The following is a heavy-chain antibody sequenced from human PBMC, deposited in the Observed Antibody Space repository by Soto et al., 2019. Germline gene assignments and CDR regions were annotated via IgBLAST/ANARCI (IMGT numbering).Heavy chain of an antibody. Sequence: SETLSLTCAVYGGSFSGHYWSWIHQPPGKGLEWIGEINHSGSTNYNPSLKSRVTILVDTSKNQFSLKLSSVTAADTAVYYCARGNYYYGSGSDYYYYGMDVWGQGTTVT. D-gene: IGHD3-10*01. J-gene: IGHJ6*02. CDR2: INHSGST. CDR3: ARGNYYYGSGSDYYYYGMDV. CDR1: GGSFSGHY. V-gene: IGHV4-34*01.